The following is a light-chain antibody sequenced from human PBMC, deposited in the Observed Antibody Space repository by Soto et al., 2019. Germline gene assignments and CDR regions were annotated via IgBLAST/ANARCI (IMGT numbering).Light chain of an antibody. Sequence: DIQMTQSPSSLSASVGDRVTITCRASQSISSYLNWYQRKPGKAPKLLIYAASSLQSGVPSRFSGSGSGTGFTLTISSLQPEDFATYYCLQHNSYPPTFGGGTKVDIK. CDR1: QSISSY. J-gene: IGKJ4*01. CDR3: LQHNSYPPT. CDR2: AAS. V-gene: IGKV1-39*01.